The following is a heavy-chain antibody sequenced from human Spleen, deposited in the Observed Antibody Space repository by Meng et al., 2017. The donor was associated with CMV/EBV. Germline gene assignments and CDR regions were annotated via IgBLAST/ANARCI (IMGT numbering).Heavy chain of an antibody. CDR1: VSSDNYY. CDR3: ARLYSRSSAYYYYGMDV. D-gene: IGHD6-6*01. V-gene: IGHV4-61*01. CDR2: IYYSGNT. Sequence: VSSDNYYWSWIRQPPGKGLEWIGYIYYSGNTNYNPSLKSRVTISLDTSKNQFSLRLSSVTAADTAEYYCARLYSRSSAYYYYGMDVWGQGTTVTVSS. J-gene: IGHJ6*02.